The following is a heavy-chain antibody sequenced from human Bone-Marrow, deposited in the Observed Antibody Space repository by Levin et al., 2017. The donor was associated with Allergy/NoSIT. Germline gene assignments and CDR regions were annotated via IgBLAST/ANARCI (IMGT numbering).Heavy chain of an antibody. CDR1: GGTFSSYA. CDR3: ARAPRTWKQQLVLDWYNWFDP. V-gene: IGHV1-69*01. CDR2: IIPIFGTA. D-gene: IGHD6-13*01. Sequence: KISCKASGGTFSSYAISWVRQAPGQGLEWMGGIIPIFGTANYAQKFQGRVTITADESTSTAYMELSSLRSEDTAVYYCARAPRTWKQQLVLDWYNWFDPWGQGTLVTVSS. J-gene: IGHJ5*02.